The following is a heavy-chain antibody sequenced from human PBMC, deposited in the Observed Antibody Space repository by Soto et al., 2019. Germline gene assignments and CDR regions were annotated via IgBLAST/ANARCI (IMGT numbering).Heavy chain of an antibody. CDR2: IIGSGGST. D-gene: IGHD2-2*01. CDR3: AKDRFEDGSRFDP. Sequence: LSCAASVFTFSIYAMSLVRQAPGKGLEWVSAIIGSGGSTYYADSVKGRFTISRDNSKNTLYLQMNSLRAEDTAVYYCAKDRFEDGSRFDPWGQGTLVTVS. J-gene: IGHJ5*02. V-gene: IGHV3-23*01. CDR1: VFTFSIYA.